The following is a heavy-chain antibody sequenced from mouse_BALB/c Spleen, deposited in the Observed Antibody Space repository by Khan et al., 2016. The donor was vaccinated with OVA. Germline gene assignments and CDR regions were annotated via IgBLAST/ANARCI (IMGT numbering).Heavy chain of an antibody. J-gene: IGHJ2*01. D-gene: IGHD1-1*01. V-gene: IGHV1S81*02. Sequence: QVQLQQSGAELVKAGASVKMSCKASGYTFTSYWMHWVKQRLGQGLEWFAETNPTNGRTYYNEKFKSKATMTVDKSSSTAYMLLSGPTFEDSAVFYCARIKEIVATYFAYWGQGTTLTVSS. CDR3: ARIKEIVATYFAY. CDR1: GYTFTSYW. CDR2: TNPTNGRT.